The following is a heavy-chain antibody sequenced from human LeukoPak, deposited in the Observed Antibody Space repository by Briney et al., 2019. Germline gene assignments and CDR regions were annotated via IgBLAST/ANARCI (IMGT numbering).Heavy chain of an antibody. J-gene: IGHJ4*02. CDR2: IGWDSDSK. CDR3: AKDRSRSYSSFDS. Sequence: GGSLRLSCAASGFTFDEYTMHWVRQVPGKGLEWVSVIGWDSDSKYYLESVKGRFTISRDDTKNSLYLQMNSLRTEDTAFYYCAKDRSRSYSSFDSWGQGTLVTVSS. D-gene: IGHD6-19*01. CDR1: GFTFDEYT. V-gene: IGHV3-43*01.